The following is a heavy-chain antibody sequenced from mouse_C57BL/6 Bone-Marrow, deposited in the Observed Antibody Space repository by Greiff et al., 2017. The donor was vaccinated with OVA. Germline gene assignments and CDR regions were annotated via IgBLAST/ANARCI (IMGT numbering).Heavy chain of an antibody. J-gene: IGHJ2*01. Sequence: EVQLQQSGPELVKPGASVKISCKASGYTFTDYYMNWVKQSPGTSLEWIGDINPNNGGTSYNQKFKGKATLTVDKSSSTAYMELRSLTSEDSAVYYCARGYYYFDYWGQGTTLTVSS. CDR2: INPNNGGT. CDR3: ARGYYYFDY. CDR1: GYTFTDYY. V-gene: IGHV1-26*01. D-gene: IGHD2-3*01.